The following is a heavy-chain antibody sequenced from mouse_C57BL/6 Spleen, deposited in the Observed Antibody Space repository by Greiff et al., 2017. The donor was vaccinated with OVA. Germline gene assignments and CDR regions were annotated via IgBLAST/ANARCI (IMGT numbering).Heavy chain of an antibody. J-gene: IGHJ4*01. CDR1: GYTFTDYY. CDR2: IYPGSGNT. D-gene: IGHD1-1*02. Sequence: VKLMESGAELVRPGASVKLSCKASGYTFTDYYINWVKQRPGQGLEWIARIYPGSGNTYYNEKFKGKATLTAEKSSSTAYMQLSSLTSEDSAVYFCASYYGGSMDYWGQGTSVTVSS. V-gene: IGHV1-76*01. CDR3: ASYYGGSMDY.